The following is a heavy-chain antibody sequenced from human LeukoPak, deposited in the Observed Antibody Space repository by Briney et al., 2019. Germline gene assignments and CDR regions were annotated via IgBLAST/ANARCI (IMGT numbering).Heavy chain of an antibody. J-gene: IGHJ6*03. Sequence: SETLSLTCAVYGGSFSGYYWSWIRQPPGRGLEWIGEINHSGSTNYNPSLKSRVTISVDTSKNQFSLKLSSVTAADTAVYYCASLRIAAAGHPYYYYYYMDVWGKGTTVTISS. CDR1: GGSFSGYY. V-gene: IGHV4-34*01. CDR3: ASLRIAAAGHPYYYYYYMDV. D-gene: IGHD6-13*01. CDR2: INHSGST.